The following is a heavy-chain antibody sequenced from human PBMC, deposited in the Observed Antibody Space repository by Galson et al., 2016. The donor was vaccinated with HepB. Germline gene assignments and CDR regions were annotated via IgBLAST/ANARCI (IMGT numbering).Heavy chain of an antibody. CDR3: GKHGGFDY. D-gene: IGHD3-16*01. Sequence: SLRLSCAASGFSFSTSGMSWVRQTPGRGLEWVSGITGSGGTTHYADSVKGRFTISRDNSKHTLYLYMNSLRAGDTAVYYCGKHGGFDYWGQGALVTVSS. V-gene: IGHV3-23*01. CDR2: ITGSGGTT. CDR1: GFSFSTSG. J-gene: IGHJ4*02.